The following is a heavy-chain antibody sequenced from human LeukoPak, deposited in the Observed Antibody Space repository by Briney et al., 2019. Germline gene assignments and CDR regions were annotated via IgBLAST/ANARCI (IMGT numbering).Heavy chain of an antibody. CDR1: GFTFSGYS. Sequence: GGSLRLSLEASGFTFSGYSMNWVRQAPGKGRGGVSYISSSSSTVYYADSVKGRFTISRDNAKNSLYLQMNSLRAEDTAVYYCAKVRVGTAHFDYWGQGTLVTVSS. J-gene: IGHJ4*02. D-gene: IGHD2-15*01. CDR2: ISSSSSTV. CDR3: AKVRVGTAHFDY. V-gene: IGHV3-48*04.